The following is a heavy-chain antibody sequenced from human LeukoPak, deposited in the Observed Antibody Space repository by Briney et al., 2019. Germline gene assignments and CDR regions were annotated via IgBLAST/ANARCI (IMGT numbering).Heavy chain of an antibody. CDR2: IKQDGSEK. CDR1: GFTFSSYW. D-gene: IGHD5-24*01. V-gene: IGHV3-7*03. J-gene: IGHJ4*02. Sequence: GGPLRLCCAASGFTFSSYWMSWVRQAPGKGLEWVANIKQDGSEKYYVDSVKGRFTISRDNAKNSLYLQMNSLRAEDTALYYCAKSMAPINQPFDYWGQGTLVTVSS. CDR3: AKSMAPINQPFDY.